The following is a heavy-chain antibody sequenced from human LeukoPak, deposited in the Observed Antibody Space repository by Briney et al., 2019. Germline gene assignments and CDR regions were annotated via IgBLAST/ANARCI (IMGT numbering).Heavy chain of an antibody. CDR1: GYTFTSYG. D-gene: IGHD3-10*01. V-gene: IGHV1-18*01. Sequence: GASVKVSCKASGYTFTSYGISWVRQAPGQGLEWMGWISAYNGNTNYARKLQGRVTMTTDTSTSTAYMELSSLTSDDTAVYYCATDLAMVRGVIGGDYWGQGTLVTVSS. CDR2: ISAYNGNT. CDR3: ATDLAMVRGVIGGDY. J-gene: IGHJ4*02.